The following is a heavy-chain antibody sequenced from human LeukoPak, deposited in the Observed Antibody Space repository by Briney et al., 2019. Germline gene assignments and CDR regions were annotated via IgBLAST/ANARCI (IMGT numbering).Heavy chain of an antibody. CDR1: GFTFSSYW. J-gene: IGHJ4*02. CDR3: ARVILGYFDY. V-gene: IGHV3-7*03. Sequence: PGGSLRLSCAASGFTFSSYWMNWARQAPGKGLEWVASINHNGNVNYYVDSVKGRFTISRDNAKNSLYLQMSNLRAEDTAVYFCARVILGYFDYWGQGTLVTVSS. CDR2: INHNGNVN. D-gene: IGHD2/OR15-2a*01.